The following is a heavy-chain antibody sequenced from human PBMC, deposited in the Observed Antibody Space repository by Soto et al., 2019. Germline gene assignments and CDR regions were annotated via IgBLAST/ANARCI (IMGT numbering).Heavy chain of an antibody. Sequence: ASVKVSCKASGYTFTSYDINWVRQATGQGLEWMGWISAYNGNTNYAQKLQGRVTMTTDTSTSTAYMELRSLRSDDTAVYYCARADFLIGPGYNWFDPWGQGTLVTVSS. V-gene: IGHV1-18*01. D-gene: IGHD3-22*01. J-gene: IGHJ5*02. CDR3: ARADFLIGPGYNWFDP. CDR1: GYTFTSYD. CDR2: ISAYNGNT.